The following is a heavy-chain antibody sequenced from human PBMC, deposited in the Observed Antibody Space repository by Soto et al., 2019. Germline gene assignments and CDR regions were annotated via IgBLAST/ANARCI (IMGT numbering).Heavy chain of an antibody. D-gene: IGHD2-2*01. V-gene: IGHV1-3*01. J-gene: IGHJ6*02. CDR3: SRDIVPAAMRGYYYYYGMDV. CDR1: GYTFTGYA. CDR2: INAGNGNT. Sequence: ASVKVSCKASGYTFTGYAMHWVRQAPGQRLEWMGWINAGNGNTKYSQKFQGRVTITRDTSASAAYMELSSLRSEDTAVYYCSRDIVPAAMRGYYYYYGMDVWGQGTTVTVSS.